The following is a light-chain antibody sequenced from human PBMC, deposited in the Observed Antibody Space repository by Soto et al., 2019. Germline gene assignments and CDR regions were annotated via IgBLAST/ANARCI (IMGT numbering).Light chain of an antibody. CDR1: SSDVGGYDF. CDR2: QVS. J-gene: IGLJ3*02. CDR3: SSYTSSSTQV. V-gene: IGLV2-14*01. Sequence: QSALTQPASVSGSPGQSITISCTGTSSDVGGYDFVSWYQHHPGKAPRLIIYQVSNRPSGVSNRFSGSKSGNTASLTISGLQPEDEADYYCSSYTSSSTQVFGGGTKVTVL.